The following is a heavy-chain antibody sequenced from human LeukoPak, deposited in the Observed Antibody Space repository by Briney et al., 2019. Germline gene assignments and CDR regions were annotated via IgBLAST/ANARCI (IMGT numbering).Heavy chain of an antibody. CDR3: AKEGFDS. Sequence: GGSLRLSCAASGCTFSSCVMSWVRQAPGKGLEWVSSISNSGGSTYYADSVKGRFTISRDNSKNTLYLQMYSLRAEDTAVYYCAKEGFDSWGQGTLVTVSS. V-gene: IGHV3-23*01. CDR2: ISNSGGST. CDR1: GCTFSSCV. J-gene: IGHJ4*02.